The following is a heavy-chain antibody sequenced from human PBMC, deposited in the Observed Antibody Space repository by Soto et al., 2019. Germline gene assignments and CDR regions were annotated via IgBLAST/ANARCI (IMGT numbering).Heavy chain of an antibody. J-gene: IGHJ5*02. V-gene: IGHV4-4*02. D-gene: IGHD2-21*01. Sequence: QVQLQSSGPGLVKPSGTLSLTCAVSGVSISYPNWWSWVRQPPGKGLEWIGEISHSGITNYNPSLKSRVTISLVTSKNQFSLKLSSVTAADTDIFYCARGINYSFDPWGQGTLVTVSS. CDR1: GVSISYPNW. CDR2: ISHSGIT. CDR3: ARGINYSFDP.